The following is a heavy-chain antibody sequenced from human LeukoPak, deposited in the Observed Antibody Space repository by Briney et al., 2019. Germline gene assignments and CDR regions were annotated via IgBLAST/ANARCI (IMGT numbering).Heavy chain of an antibody. CDR1: GYTFTAYY. Sequence: AASVTVSSTASGYTFTAYYMHWVRQAPGHGLEWMGWINLNSGGTNYTQKFQGRVTMTRDTSISTAYMELSRLRSDDTAVYYCARDGQDGMDVWGQGTTVTVSS. CDR2: INLNSGGT. CDR3: ARDGQDGMDV. J-gene: IGHJ6*02. V-gene: IGHV1-2*02.